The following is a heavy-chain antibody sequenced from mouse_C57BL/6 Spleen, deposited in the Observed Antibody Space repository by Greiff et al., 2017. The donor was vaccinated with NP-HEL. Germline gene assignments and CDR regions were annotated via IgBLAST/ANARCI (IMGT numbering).Heavy chain of an antibody. CDR3: ARLPHWYFDV. CDR1: GFTFSDYG. J-gene: IGHJ1*03. V-gene: IGHV5-15*01. CDR2: ISNLAYSI. Sequence: EVQGVESGGGLVQPGGSLKLSCAASGFTFSDYGMAWVRQAPRKGPEWVAFISNLAYSIYYADTVTGRFTISRENAKNTLYLEMSSLRSEDTAMYYCARLPHWYFDVWGTGTTVTVSS.